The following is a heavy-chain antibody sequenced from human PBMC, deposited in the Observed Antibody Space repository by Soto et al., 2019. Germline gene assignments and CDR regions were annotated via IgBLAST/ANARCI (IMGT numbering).Heavy chain of an antibody. J-gene: IGHJ4*02. Sequence: EVQLLESGGGLVQPGGSLRLSCAASGFTFSSYAMSWVRQAPGKGLEWVSAISGSGGSTYYADSVKGRFTISRDNSKNTLYLQMNSLGAEDTAVYYCATTPWYSSSWYSRSLDYWGQGTMVTVSS. CDR2: ISGSGGST. CDR3: ATTPWYSSSWYSRSLDY. V-gene: IGHV3-23*01. CDR1: GFTFSSYA. D-gene: IGHD6-13*01.